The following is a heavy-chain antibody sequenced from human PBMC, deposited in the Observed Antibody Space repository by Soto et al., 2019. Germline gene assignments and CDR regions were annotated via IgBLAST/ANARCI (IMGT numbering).Heavy chain of an antibody. Sequence: QVQLVESGGGVVQSGRSLRLSCAASGFTFSTYGMHWVRQAPGKGLEWVALKSYDGTNKYYADSVRGRFTISRDNSKNAAYLQMNSLRAEDTAVYYCAKDYWQWEVQNSFDHWGQGTLVTVSS. CDR3: AKDYWQWEVQNSFDH. V-gene: IGHV3-30*18. D-gene: IGHD1-26*01. CDR2: KSYDGTNK. CDR1: GFTFSTYG. J-gene: IGHJ4*02.